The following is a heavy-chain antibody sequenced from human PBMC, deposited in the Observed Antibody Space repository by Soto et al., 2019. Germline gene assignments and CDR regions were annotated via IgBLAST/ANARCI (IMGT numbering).Heavy chain of an antibody. Sequence: SETLSLTCAVYGGSFSGYYWSWIRQPPGKGLGWIGEINHSGSTNYNPSLKSRVTISVDTSKNQFSLKLSSVTAADTAVYYCARDSSSGYYYWFDPWGQGTLVTVSS. CDR1: GGSFSGYY. CDR3: ARDSSSGYYYWFDP. J-gene: IGHJ5*02. D-gene: IGHD3-22*01. V-gene: IGHV4-34*01. CDR2: INHSGST.